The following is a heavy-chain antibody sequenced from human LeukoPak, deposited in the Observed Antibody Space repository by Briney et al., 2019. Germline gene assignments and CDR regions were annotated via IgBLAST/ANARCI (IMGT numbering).Heavy chain of an antibody. CDR3: ARFMVATYYFDY. CDR1: GGSISSYY. J-gene: IGHJ4*02. Sequence: SETLSLTRTVSGGSISSYYWSWIRQPPGKGLEWIGYIYYSGSTNYNPSLKSRVTISVDTSKNQFSLKLSSVTAADTAVYYCARFMVATYYFDYWGQGTLVTVSS. V-gene: IGHV4-59*08. D-gene: IGHD5-12*01. CDR2: IYYSGST.